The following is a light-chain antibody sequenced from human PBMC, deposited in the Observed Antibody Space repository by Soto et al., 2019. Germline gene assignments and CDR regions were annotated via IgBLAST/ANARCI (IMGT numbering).Light chain of an antibody. J-gene: IGKJ4*01. Sequence: ELVVTQSPATMSLSPGDRATLSCEASHSVNNNYLARYQHKPSQAPRLLIYGASSKATGIPDRFSGSGSWTDFTPTISRLEPEDVAVYYCEQNDTSLPYTFGGGTKVEIK. V-gene: IGKV3-20*01. CDR1: HSVNNNY. CDR2: GAS. CDR3: EQNDTSLPYT.